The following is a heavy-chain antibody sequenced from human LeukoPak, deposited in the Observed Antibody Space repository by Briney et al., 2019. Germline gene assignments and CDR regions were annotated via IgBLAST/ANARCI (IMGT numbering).Heavy chain of an antibody. CDR1: GDSISSYY. J-gene: IGHJ4*02. V-gene: IGHV4-4*07. CDR2: IYATGST. Sequence: SETLSLTCIVSGDSISSYYWSWIRQPAGKGLEWIGRIYATGSTNYNPSLKSRVTMSVDTSKNQFSLKMSSVTAADTAVYYCARHYYTGEVGVTPHFDYWGQGTLVTVSS. CDR3: ARHYYTGEVGVTPHFDY. D-gene: IGHD1-26*01.